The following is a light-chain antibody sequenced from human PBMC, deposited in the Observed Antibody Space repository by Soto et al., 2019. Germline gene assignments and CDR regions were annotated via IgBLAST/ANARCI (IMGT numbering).Light chain of an antibody. CDR2: AAS. J-gene: IGKJ2*01. V-gene: IGKV1-39*01. CDR1: QSISSY. CDR3: QQSYSTPYT. Sequence: DIQMTQSPSSLSASVGDRVTITCRASQSISSYLNWYQQKPGKAPKLLIYAASSLQSGVPSRFSGSGSGTDFTLTNSSLQPEDFATYYYQQSYSTPYTFGQGTKLEIK.